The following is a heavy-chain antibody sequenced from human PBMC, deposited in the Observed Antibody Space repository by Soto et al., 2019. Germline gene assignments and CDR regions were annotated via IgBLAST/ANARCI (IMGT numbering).Heavy chain of an antibody. CDR1: GFTFSSYA. J-gene: IGHJ3*02. V-gene: IGHV3-23*01. CDR2: ISGSGGST. Sequence: GGSLRLSCAASGFTFSSYAMSWVRQAPGKGLEWVSAISGSGGSTYYADSVKGRFTISRDNSKNTLYLQMNGLRAEDTAVYYCAKNWGIQLGYCSGGSCYGDAFDIWGQGTMVTVSS. D-gene: IGHD2-15*01. CDR3: AKNWGIQLGYCSGGSCYGDAFDI.